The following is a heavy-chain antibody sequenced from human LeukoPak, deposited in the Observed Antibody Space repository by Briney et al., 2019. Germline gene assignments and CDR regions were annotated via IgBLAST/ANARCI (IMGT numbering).Heavy chain of an antibody. CDR1: RFTVSSNS. CDR3: ANEKGYYGSGNPGGFDY. V-gene: IGHV3-66*01. J-gene: IGHJ4*02. Sequence: GGSLRLSCAASRFTVSSNSMSWVRQAPGRGLEWVSLIYSGGSTYYADSVKGRFAIPRDNSKNTLYLQMNSLRAEDTAVYYCANEKGYYGSGNPGGFDYWGQGTLVTVSS. D-gene: IGHD3-10*01. CDR2: IYSGGST.